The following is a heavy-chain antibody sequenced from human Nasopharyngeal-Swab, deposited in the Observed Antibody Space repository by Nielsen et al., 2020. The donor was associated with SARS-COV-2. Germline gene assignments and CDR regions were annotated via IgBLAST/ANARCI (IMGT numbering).Heavy chain of an antibody. D-gene: IGHD1-26*01. CDR1: GGTFSSYA. J-gene: IGHJ4*02. V-gene: IGHV1-69*06. CDR2: IIPIFGTA. CDR3: ARAGVGADYFDY. Sequence: PVKVSCKASGGTFSSYAISWVRQAPGQGLEWMGGIIPIFGTANYAQKFQGRVTITADKSTSTAYMELSSLRSEDTAVYYCARAGVGADYFDYWGQGTLVTVSS.